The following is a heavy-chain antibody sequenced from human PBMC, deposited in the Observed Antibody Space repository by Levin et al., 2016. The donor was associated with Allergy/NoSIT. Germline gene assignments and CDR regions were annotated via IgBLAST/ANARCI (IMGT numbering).Heavy chain of an antibody. Sequence: SETLSLTCTVSGASISSYYWNWIRQSPGKGLEWIGYIYHSGSTKYSPSLKSRVSISVDTSKKQFSLRLTSVTTADTAIYYCARSYYGDNWFDPWGQGTLVTVSS. CDR1: GASISSYY. J-gene: IGHJ5*02. CDR2: IYHSGST. V-gene: IGHV4-59*01. CDR3: ARSYYGDNWFDP. D-gene: IGHD4-17*01.